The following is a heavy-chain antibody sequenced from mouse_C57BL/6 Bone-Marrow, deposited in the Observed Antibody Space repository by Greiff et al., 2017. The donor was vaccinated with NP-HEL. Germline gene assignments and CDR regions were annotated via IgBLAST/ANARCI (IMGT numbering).Heavy chain of an antibody. J-gene: IGHJ2*01. D-gene: IGHD2-12*01. CDR3: TADVDDEF. CDR1: GFNIKDDY. V-gene: IGHV14-4*01. CDR2: IDPENGDT. Sequence: VQLQQSGAELVRPGASVKLSCTASGFNIKDDYMHWVKQRPEQGLEWIGWIDPENGDTEYASKFQGKATITADTSSNTAYLQLSSLTSEDTAVFYATADVDDEFGGQGTTLTVSA.